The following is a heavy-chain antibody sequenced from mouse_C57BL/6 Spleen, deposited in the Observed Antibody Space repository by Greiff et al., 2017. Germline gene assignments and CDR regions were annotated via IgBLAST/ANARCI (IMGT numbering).Heavy chain of an antibody. CDR2: IDPVAGET. CDR1: GFNIKDYY. V-gene: IGHV14-2*01. Sequence: EVQLQQSGAELVKPGASVKLSCTASGFNIKDYYMHWVKQRTEQGLEWIGRIDPVAGETKYAPTFQGKATITADTSSNTAYLQLSMRTSEDTAVYYCSSSGSTWFAYWGQGTLVTVSA. J-gene: IGHJ3*01. D-gene: IGHD1-1*01. CDR3: SSSGSTWFAY.